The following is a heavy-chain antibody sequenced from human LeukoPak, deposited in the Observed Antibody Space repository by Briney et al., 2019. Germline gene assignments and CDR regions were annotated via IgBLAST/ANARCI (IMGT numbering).Heavy chain of an antibody. D-gene: IGHD3-10*01. CDR2: IKYSGTT. V-gene: IGHV4-39*01. CDR3: ARHADSGFGELAFDY. J-gene: IGHJ4*02. CDR1: GGSITSGNYY. Sequence: PSETLSLTCSVSGGSITSGNYYWGWIRQPPGKGLEWIGSIKYSGTTYQNPSLKSRVTISVDTSKSQFSLKLSSVTAADTGVYYCARHADSGFGELAFDYWGQGTLVTVSS.